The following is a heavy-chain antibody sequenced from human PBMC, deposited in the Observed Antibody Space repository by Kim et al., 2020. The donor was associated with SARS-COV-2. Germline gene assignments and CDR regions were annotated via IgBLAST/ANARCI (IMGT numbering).Heavy chain of an antibody. J-gene: IGHJ5*02. CDR2: IYYSGST. V-gene: IGHV4-39*07. CDR1: GGSISSSSYY. Sequence: SETLSLTCTVSGGSISSSSYYWGWIRQPPGKGLEWIGSIYYSGSTYYNPSLKSRVTISVDTSKNQFSLKLSPVTAADTAVYYCARVLLWFGELCRFNPWGQGTLVTVSS. D-gene: IGHD3-10*01. CDR3: ARVLLWFGELCRFNP.